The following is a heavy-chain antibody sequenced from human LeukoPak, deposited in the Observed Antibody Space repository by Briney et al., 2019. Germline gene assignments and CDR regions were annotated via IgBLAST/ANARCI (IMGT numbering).Heavy chain of an antibody. CDR2: IWYDGSNK. Sequence: GGSLRLSCAASGFTFSSYGMHWVRQAPGKGLEWVAVIWYDGSNKYYADSVKGRFTISRDNSKNTLYLQMNSLRAEDTAVYYCAKDRSSSFYYYYYYGMDVWGQGTTVTVSS. CDR3: AKDRSSSFYYYYYYGMDV. CDR1: GFTFSSYG. J-gene: IGHJ6*02. V-gene: IGHV3-30*02. D-gene: IGHD6-13*01.